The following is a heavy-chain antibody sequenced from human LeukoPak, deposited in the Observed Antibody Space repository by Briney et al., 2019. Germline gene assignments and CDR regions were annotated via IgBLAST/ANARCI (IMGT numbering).Heavy chain of an antibody. Sequence: GGSLRLSCAASGFTFSNARMSWVRQAPGKGLEWVGRIKSKTHGGTTEYAAPVKGRFTVSRDDSQATLYLQMNSLKAEDAAVYYCTTSFYPGLDYWGQGTLVTVSS. CDR3: TTSFYPGLDY. J-gene: IGHJ4*02. CDR2: IKSKTHGGTT. CDR1: GFTFSNAR. V-gene: IGHV3-15*01.